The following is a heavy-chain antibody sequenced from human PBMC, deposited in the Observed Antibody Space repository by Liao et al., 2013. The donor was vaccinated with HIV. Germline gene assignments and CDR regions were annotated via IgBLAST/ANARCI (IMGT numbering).Heavy chain of an antibody. CDR2: IYHSGST. J-gene: IGHJ6*03. CDR1: GGSISSGGYS. V-gene: IGHV4-30-2*01. CDR3: AREDPTDSGYYYYYMDV. Sequence: QVHLQESGPGLVKPSQTLSLTCAVSGGSISSGGYSWSWIRQPPGKGLEWIGYIYHSGSTYYNPSLKSRVTISVDTSKNQFSLKLSSVTAADTAVYYCAREDPTDSGYYYYYMDVWGKGTTVTVSS. D-gene: IGHD3-10*01.